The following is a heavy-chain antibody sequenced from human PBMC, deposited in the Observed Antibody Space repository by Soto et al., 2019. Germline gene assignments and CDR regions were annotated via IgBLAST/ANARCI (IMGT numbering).Heavy chain of an antibody. CDR2: ISPKSGGT. J-gene: IGHJ4*02. V-gene: IGHV1-2*02. D-gene: IGHD3-22*01. Sequence: ASVKVSCKASGYTFINYYMHWVRQAPGQGFEWMGRISPKSGGTNYAQKFQGRVRMTWDTPLKTAYMELSSLKSEDTAVYYCARDSREYYDSSGYSMPLSFDYWGQGTLVTVSS. CDR3: ARDSREYYDSSGYSMPLSFDY. CDR1: GYTFINYY.